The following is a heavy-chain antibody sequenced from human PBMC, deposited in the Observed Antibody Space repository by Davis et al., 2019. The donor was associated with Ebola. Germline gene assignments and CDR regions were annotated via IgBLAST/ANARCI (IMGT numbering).Heavy chain of an antibody. CDR2: INPNSGGT. CDR3: ARDDEMWDIVVVVAAISGAFDI. CDR1: GYTFTGYY. Sequence: ASVKVSCKASGYTFTGYYMHWVRQAPGQGLEWMGRINPNSGGTNYAQKFQGRVTMTRDTSISTAYMELSRLRSDDTAVYYCARDDEMWDIVVVVAAISGAFDIWGQGTMVTVSS. D-gene: IGHD2-15*01. J-gene: IGHJ3*02. V-gene: IGHV1-2*06.